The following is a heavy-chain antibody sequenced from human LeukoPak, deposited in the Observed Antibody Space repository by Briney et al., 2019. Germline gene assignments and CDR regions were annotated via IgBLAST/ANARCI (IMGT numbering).Heavy chain of an antibody. CDR3: ARDESSPTIFEVAPGDS. CDR1: GFTFSSFT. Sequence: AGGSLRLSCAASGFTFSSFTMNWVRQAPGTGLEWVSSISGSSTYIYYADSVKGRFTVSSDNAKNSLYLQMNSLRDEDTAIYYCARDESSPTIFEVAPGDSWGQRTLVTVSS. J-gene: IGHJ5*01. D-gene: IGHD3-3*01. CDR2: ISGSSTYI. V-gene: IGHV3-21*01.